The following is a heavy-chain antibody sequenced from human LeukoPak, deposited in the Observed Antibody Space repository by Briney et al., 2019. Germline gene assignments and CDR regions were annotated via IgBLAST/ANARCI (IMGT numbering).Heavy chain of an antibody. CDR1: GFTFSSYS. CDR2: IISMSSYL. CDR3: ARDGAPLIAVASRGGPFDY. Sequence: GGSLRLACAASGFTFSSYSMNWVRQAPGKGQEWVASIISMSSYLYYADPLKGRITSSRDNDKNSLYLQMNSLRAEDTAVYYCARDGAPLIAVASRGGPFDYWGQGTLVTVSS. D-gene: IGHD6-19*01. V-gene: IGHV3-21*01. J-gene: IGHJ4*02.